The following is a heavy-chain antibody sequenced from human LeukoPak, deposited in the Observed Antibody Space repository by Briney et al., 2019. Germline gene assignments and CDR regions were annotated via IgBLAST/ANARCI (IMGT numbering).Heavy chain of an antibody. Sequence: KPGGSLRLSCAASGFTFSSYSMNWVRQAPGKGLEWVSSISSSSSYIYCADSVKGRFTISRDNAKNSLYLQMNSLRAEDTAVYYCARDANDALDYWGQGTLVTVSS. V-gene: IGHV3-21*01. CDR2: ISSSSSYI. CDR3: ARDANDALDY. D-gene: IGHD1-1*01. J-gene: IGHJ4*02. CDR1: GFTFSSYS.